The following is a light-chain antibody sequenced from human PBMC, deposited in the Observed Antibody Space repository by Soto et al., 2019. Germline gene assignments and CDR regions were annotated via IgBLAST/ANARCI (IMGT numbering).Light chain of an antibody. CDR2: KVS. CDR3: MQGTHRPMT. J-gene: IGKJ5*01. Sequence: VVIAQSPLSLSIKLGQPASICRWHTQGLLYSDGNTYLNWFQQRPGQSPRRLIYKVSVRDSGVPDRFSGSGSGTDFTLKISRVEAEDVGLYYCMQGTHRPMTFGQGTRLENK. V-gene: IGKV2-30*01. CDR1: QGLLYSDGNTY.